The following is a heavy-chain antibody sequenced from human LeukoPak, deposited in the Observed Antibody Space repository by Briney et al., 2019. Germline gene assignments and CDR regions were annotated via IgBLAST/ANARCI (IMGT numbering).Heavy chain of an antibody. CDR1: GYTFTGYY. CDR3: ARGAFGAYYDSSGYYRMFDY. D-gene: IGHD3-22*01. CDR2: INPNSGGT. V-gene: IGHV1-2*02. Sequence: ASVKVSCKASGYTFTGYYMHWVRQAPGQGLEWMGWINPNSGGTNYAQKFQGRVTMTRDTSISTAYMELSRLRSDDTAVYYCARGAFGAYYDSSGYYRMFDYWGQGTLVTVSS. J-gene: IGHJ4*02.